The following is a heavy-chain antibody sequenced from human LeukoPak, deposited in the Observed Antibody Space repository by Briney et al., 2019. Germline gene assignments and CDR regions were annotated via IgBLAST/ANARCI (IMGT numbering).Heavy chain of an antibody. Sequence: GGSLRLSCAASGFTFSSYGMHWVRQAPGKGLEWVAFIQYVGSNKYYTDSVKGRFTISRDNSRNTMYWQMNSLRPEDTAVYYCAKDSAVVAATPENYFDYWGQGTLVTVSS. CDR2: IQYVGSNK. D-gene: IGHD2-15*01. J-gene: IGHJ4*02. CDR1: GFTFSSYG. V-gene: IGHV3-30*02. CDR3: AKDSAVVAATPENYFDY.